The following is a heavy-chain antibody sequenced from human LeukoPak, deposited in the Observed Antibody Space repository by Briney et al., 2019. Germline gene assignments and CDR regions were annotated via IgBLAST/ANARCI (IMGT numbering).Heavy chain of an antibody. J-gene: IGHJ4*02. CDR1: RFTFSNYW. D-gene: IGHD2-21*02. V-gene: IGHV3-7*01. CDR2: INQDGSKK. Sequence: GGSLRLSCVASRFTFSNYWMSWVRQAPGKGLEWVANINQDGSKKPYADSMKGRFTISRDNAKESLYLQLNSLRADDTAVYYCAKWGPHCVGDFCPALDSWGQGTLVTVSS. CDR3: AKWGPHCVGDFCPALDS.